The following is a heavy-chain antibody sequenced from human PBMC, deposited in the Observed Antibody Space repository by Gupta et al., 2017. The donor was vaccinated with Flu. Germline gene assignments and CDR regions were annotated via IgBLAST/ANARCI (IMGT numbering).Heavy chain of an antibody. J-gene: IGHJ5*02. CDR1: GFTFSGST. Sequence: EVQLVESGGGLVQPGGSLKLSCAASGFTFSGSTMHWVRQASGKGLEWVGRIRSKANSYATGYAASVKGRFTISRDDSKNTAYLQMNSLKTEDTAVYYCARGMDGGWFDPWGQGTLVTASS. CDR3: ARGMDGGWFDP. CDR2: IRSKANSYAT. V-gene: IGHV3-73*01.